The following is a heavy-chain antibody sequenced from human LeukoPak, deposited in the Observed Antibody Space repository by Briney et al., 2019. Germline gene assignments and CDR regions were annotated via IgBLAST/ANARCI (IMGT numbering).Heavy chain of an antibody. CDR1: GYTFTSYD. CDR3: ARGGSVYFDC. V-gene: IGHV1-46*01. CDR2: INPSGGST. J-gene: IGHJ4*02. Sequence: ASVKVSCKASGYTFTSYDIHWVRQAPGLGLEWMGIINPSGGSTSYAQKFQGRVTMTRDTSTSTVYMELSSLRSEDTAVYYCARGGSVYFDCWGQGTLVTVSS. D-gene: IGHD6-6*01.